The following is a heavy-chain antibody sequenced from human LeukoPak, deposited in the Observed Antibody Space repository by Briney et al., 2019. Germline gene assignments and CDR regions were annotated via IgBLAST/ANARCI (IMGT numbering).Heavy chain of an antibody. J-gene: IGHJ6*03. V-gene: IGHV4-59*01. CDR3: ARAPPPYYYDSSGYYPRSYYYYYMDV. CDR1: GGSISSYY. Sequence: SETLSLTCTVSGGSISSYYWSWIRQPPGKGLEWIGYIYYSGSTNYNPSLKSRVTISVDTSKNQFSLKLSSVTAADTAVYYCARAPPPYYYDSSGYYPRSYYYYYMDVWGKGTTVTASS. D-gene: IGHD3-22*01. CDR2: IYYSGST.